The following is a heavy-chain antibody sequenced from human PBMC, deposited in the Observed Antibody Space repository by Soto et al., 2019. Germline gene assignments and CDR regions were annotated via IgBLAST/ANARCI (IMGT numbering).Heavy chain of an antibody. D-gene: IGHD3-3*01. CDR3: VHLGTTTIFGVVIRSGWFDP. J-gene: IGHJ5*02. CDR2: IYWDDDK. V-gene: IGHV2-5*02. CDR1: GFSLSTSGVG. Sequence: QITLKESGPTVVKPTQTLTLTCTFSGFSLSTSGVGVGWIRQPPGKALEWLILIYWDDDKRYSPSLKSRLTITKDTSKNQVVLTMTNMDPADTGTYYCVHLGTTTIFGVVIRSGWFDPWGQGTLVTVSS.